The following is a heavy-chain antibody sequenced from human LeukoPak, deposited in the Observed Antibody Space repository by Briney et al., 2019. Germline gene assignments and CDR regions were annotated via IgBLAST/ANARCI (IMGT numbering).Heavy chain of an antibody. Sequence: ASVKVSCKASGYTFTSYGISWVRQAPGQGLEWMGWISAYNGNTDYAQTLQGRVTMTTDTSTSTAYMERRSLRPHDPAVYYCARDYIADDSSGYYYSWFDPWGQGTLVTVSS. J-gene: IGHJ5*02. CDR1: GYTFTSYG. V-gene: IGHV1-18*01. CDR2: ISAYNGNT. D-gene: IGHD3-22*01. CDR3: ARDYIADDSSGYYYSWFDP.